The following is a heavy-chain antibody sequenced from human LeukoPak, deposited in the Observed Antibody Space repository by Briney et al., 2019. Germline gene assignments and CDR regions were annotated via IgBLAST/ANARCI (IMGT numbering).Heavy chain of an antibody. V-gene: IGHV1-24*01. CDR1: GYTLTELS. CDR2: FDPEDGET. CDR3: ATRRIAAAGHDFDY. Sequence: ASVTVSFKVSGYTLTELSMHWVRQAPGKGLGWMGGFDPEDGETIYAQKFQGRVTMTEDTSTDTAYMELSSLRSENTAVYDCATRRIAAAGHDFDYWGQGTLVTVSS. J-gene: IGHJ4*02. D-gene: IGHD6-13*01.